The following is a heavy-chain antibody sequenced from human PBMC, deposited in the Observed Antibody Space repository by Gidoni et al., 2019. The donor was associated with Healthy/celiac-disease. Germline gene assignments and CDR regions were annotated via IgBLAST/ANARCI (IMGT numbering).Heavy chain of an antibody. Sequence: GLEWIGSIYYSGSTYYNPSLKSRVTISVDTSKNQFSLKLSSVTAADTAVYYCARHAPMTTVTTWGWAGMGFFWFDPWGQGTLVTVSS. CDR2: IYYSGST. CDR3: ARHAPMTTVTTWGWAGMGFFWFDP. D-gene: IGHD4-17*01. V-gene: IGHV4-39*01. J-gene: IGHJ5*02.